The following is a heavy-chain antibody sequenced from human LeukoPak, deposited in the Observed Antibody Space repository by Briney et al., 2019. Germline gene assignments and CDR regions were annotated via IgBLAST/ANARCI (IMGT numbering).Heavy chain of an antibody. CDR1: GFTFSSYG. D-gene: IGHD6-19*01. V-gene: IGHV3-33*01. Sequence: GGSLRLSCAASGFTFSSYGMHWVRQAPGKGLEWVAVIWYDGSNKYYAVSVKGRFTISRDNSKNTLYLQMNSLRAEDTAVYYCARDSAIAVGDYWGQGTLVTVSS. J-gene: IGHJ4*02. CDR2: IWYDGSNK. CDR3: ARDSAIAVGDY.